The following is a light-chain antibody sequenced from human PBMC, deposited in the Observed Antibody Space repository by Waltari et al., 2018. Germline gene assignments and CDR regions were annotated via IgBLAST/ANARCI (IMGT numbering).Light chain of an antibody. CDR3: QSTDSSGAYPV. Sequence: SYELTQPPSVSVSPGQTARITCSGDALPKQFAYWYQQRPGQAPILVIYKDTERPSGIPERFSGSTSGTTVTLTLTGVQAEDEGDYYCQSTDSSGAYPVFGGGTKLTV. V-gene: IGLV3-25*03. CDR2: KDT. J-gene: IGLJ2*01. CDR1: ALPKQF.